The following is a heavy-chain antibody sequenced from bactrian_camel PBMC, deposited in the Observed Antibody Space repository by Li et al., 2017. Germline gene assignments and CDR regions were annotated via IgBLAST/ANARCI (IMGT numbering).Heavy chain of an antibody. CDR2: ISPASGRR. Sequence: HVQLVESGGGSVQAGGSLRLSCVVAGVTYYRNNCIGWFRQVPGKERGGVAAISPASGRRYYGDSVKGRFTISKDNAMNTLYLQMDSLKPEDSAMYYCARSRFVFRGCDLSTSGYYYGGQGTQVTVS. CDR3: ARSRFVFRGCDLSTSGYYY. CDR1: GVTYYRNNC. D-gene: IGHD5*01. J-gene: IGHJ4*01. V-gene: IGHV3S1*01.